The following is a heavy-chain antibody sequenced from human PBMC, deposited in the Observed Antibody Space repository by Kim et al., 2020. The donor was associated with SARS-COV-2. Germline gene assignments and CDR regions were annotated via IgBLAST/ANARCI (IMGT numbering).Heavy chain of an antibody. D-gene: IGHD2-8*01. CDR2: ISSSRSYI. CDR3: ARVGTYCTNGVCYNFEGFVYFYYGMDV. CDR1: GFTFSSYS. V-gene: IGHV3-21*01. J-gene: IGHJ6*01. Sequence: GGSLRLSCAASGFTFSSYSMNWVRQAPGKGLEWVSSISSSRSYIYYADSVKGRFTISRDNAKNSLYLQMNSRRAEDTAVYYCARVGTYCTNGVCYNFEGFVYFYYGMDVWGPGTTVTVSS.